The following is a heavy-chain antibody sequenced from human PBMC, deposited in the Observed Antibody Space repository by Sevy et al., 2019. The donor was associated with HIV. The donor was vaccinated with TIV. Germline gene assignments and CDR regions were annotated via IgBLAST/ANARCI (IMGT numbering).Heavy chain of an antibody. CDR3: PRSSPGHGGYVH. CDR1: GFTFSTYW. V-gene: IGHV3-7*01. Sequence: GGSLRLSCAASGFTFSTYWMTWVRQAPGQGLEWVANIKEDGSAKYYVDSVKGRFTISRDNAKNSLYLQVNNLRAEDTAVYYCPRSSPGHGGYVHWGQGTLVTGSS. D-gene: IGHD5-12*01. J-gene: IGHJ1*01. CDR2: IKEDGSAK.